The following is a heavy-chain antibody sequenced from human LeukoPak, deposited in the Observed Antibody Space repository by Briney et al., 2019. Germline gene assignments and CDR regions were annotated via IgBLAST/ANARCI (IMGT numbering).Heavy chain of an antibody. J-gene: IGHJ4*02. CDR3: ARDGYSSGWYFPYYFDY. D-gene: IGHD6-19*01. Sequence: ASVKVSCKASGYTFTTYTIHWVRQAPGQRLEWMGWINAGNDNTKYSQKFQGRVTITRDTSASTAYMELSSLRSEDTAVYYCARDGYSSGWYFPYYFDYWGQGTLVTVSS. V-gene: IGHV1-3*01. CDR1: GYTFTTYT. CDR2: INAGNDNT.